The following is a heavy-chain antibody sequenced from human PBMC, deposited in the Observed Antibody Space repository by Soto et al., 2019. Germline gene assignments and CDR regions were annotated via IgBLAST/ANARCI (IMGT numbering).Heavy chain of an antibody. CDR1: GYSFTSYW. D-gene: IGHD2-15*01. V-gene: IGHV5-51*01. CDR2: IYPGDSDT. CDR3: ARRVLPATNWFDP. J-gene: IGHJ5*02. Sequence: PGESLKISCKGSGYSFTSYWIGWVRQMPGKGLEWMGIIYPGDSDTGYSPSFQGQVNISADKSISTAYLKWSSLKASDTAMYYCARRVLPATNWFDPWGQGTLVTVSS.